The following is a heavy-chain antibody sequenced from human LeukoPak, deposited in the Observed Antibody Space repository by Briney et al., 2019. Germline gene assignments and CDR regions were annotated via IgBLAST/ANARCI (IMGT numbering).Heavy chain of an antibody. D-gene: IGHD3-10*01. Sequence: SETLSLTCAVCGGSLSSYYWSWIRQPAGKGLEWIGRIYTSGSTNYNPSLKSRVTMSVDTSNNQFSLRLSSVTAADTAVYYCAREPPYYGSGSSVYDYYGIAIWGEGTKGTLSS. CDR3: AREPPYYGSGSSVYDYYGIAI. CDR2: IYTSGST. V-gene: IGHV4-4*07. J-gene: IGHJ6*04. CDR1: GGSLSSYY.